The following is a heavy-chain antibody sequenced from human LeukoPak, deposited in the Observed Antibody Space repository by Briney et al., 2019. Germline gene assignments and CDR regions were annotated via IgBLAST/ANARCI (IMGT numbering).Heavy chain of an antibody. J-gene: IGHJ4*02. CDR2: ISSSGSTI. CDR1: GFSVSSHE. CDR3: ARRYVWGSYRYADDY. Sequence: GGSLRLSCAASGFSVSSHEMNWVRQAPGKGLEWVSYISSSGSTIYYADSVKGRFTISRDNAKNSLYLQMNSLRAEDTAVYYCARRYVWGSYRYADDYWGQGTLVTVSS. V-gene: IGHV3-48*03. D-gene: IGHD3-16*02.